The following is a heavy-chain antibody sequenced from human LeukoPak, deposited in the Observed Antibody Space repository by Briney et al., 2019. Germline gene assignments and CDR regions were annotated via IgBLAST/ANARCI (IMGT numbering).Heavy chain of an antibody. Sequence: PSETLSLTCTVSGGSISTGAYYWGWIRQPPGEGLEWIGSIYYSGTTYYNPSLKSRVTMSMDTSKNQFSLNLRSVTAADTAVYYCAKQSTTHNWFGPWGQGTLVTVSS. V-gene: IGHV4-39*01. J-gene: IGHJ5*02. CDR1: GGSISTGAYY. CDR2: IYYSGTT. D-gene: IGHD4-4*01. CDR3: AKQSTTHNWFGP.